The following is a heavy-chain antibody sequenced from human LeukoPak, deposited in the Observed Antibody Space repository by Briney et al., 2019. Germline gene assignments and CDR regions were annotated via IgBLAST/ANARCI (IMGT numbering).Heavy chain of an antibody. J-gene: IGHJ5*02. CDR2: INPNSGGT. V-gene: IGHV1-2*02. CDR1: GYTFTGYY. CDR3: ARPKGAAAVVWFDP. Sequence: ASVKVSCKASGYTFTGYYIHWVRQAPGQGLEWMGWINPNSGGTNYAQKFQGRVTMTRDTSISTAYMELSRLRSDDTAVYYCARPKGAAAVVWFDPWGQGTLVTVSS. D-gene: IGHD6-13*01.